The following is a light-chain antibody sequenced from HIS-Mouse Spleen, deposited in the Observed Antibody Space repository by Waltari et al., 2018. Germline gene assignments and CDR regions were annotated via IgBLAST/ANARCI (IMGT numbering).Light chain of an antibody. Sequence: QSALTQPASVSGSPGQSISIPCTGTSSDVGSYNLVSLYQQHPGKAPKLMIYEGSKRPSGVSNRFSGSKSGNTASLTISGLQAEDEADYYCCSYAGSSTWVFGGGTKLTVL. V-gene: IGLV2-23*01. J-gene: IGLJ3*02. CDR3: CSYAGSSTWV. CDR2: EGS. CDR1: SSDVGSYNL.